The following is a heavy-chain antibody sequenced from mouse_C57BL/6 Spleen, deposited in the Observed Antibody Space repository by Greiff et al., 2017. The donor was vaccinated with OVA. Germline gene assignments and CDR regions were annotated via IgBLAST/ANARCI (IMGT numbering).Heavy chain of an antibody. J-gene: IGHJ1*03. Sequence: EVHLVESEGGLVQPGSSMKLSCTASGFTFSDYYMAWVRQVPEKGLEWVANINYDGSSTYYLDSLKSRFIILRDNAKNILYLQMSSLKSDDTATYYCARDRGDYDYDGSYWYFDVWGTGTTVTVSS. CDR3: ARDRGDYDYDGSYWYFDV. V-gene: IGHV5-16*01. CDR2: INYDGSST. CDR1: GFTFSDYY. D-gene: IGHD2-4*01.